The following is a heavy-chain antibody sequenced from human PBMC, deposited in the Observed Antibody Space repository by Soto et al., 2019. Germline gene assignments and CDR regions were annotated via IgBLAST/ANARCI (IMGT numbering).Heavy chain of an antibody. CDR1: GGTFSSYA. CDR3: ARNDYVWGSYMWFDP. CDR2: IIPIFGTA. V-gene: IGHV1-69*13. Sequence: SVKVSCKASGGTFSSYAISWVRQAPGQGLEWMGGIIPIFGTANYAQKFQGRVTITADESTSTAYMELSSLRSEDTAVYYCARNDYVWGSYMWFDPWGQGTLVTVSS. D-gene: IGHD3-16*01. J-gene: IGHJ5*02.